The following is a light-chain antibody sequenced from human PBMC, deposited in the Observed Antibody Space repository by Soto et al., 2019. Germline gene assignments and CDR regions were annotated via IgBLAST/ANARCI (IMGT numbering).Light chain of an antibody. CDR2: DTS. CDR1: QSVSSDS. J-gene: IGKJ5*01. Sequence: ETVLTQSPGTLSLSPGERATLSCRASQSVSSDSLAWFQHKPGQAPRLLIYDTSSRASGIPDRFSGRGSGTDFTLTINRLEPGDFAVYYCQKYGKSPPITFGQGTRLEIK. V-gene: IGKV3-20*01. CDR3: QKYGKSPPIT.